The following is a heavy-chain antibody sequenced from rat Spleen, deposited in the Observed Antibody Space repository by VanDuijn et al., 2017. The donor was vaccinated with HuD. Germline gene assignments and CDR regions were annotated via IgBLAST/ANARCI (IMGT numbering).Heavy chain of an antibody. Sequence: EVQLVESGGGLVQPGRSLKVSCAASGFTFKNYGMAWVRQAPAKGLEWVAAISYDGITTYYRDSLRGRFTISRDNAKNTLYLQMDSLRSEDTATYYCTTGLQWGQGVMVTVSS. CDR1: GFTFKNYG. CDR3: TTGLQ. J-gene: IGHJ2*01. V-gene: IGHV5-29*01. D-gene: IGHD1-1*01. CDR2: ISYDGITT.